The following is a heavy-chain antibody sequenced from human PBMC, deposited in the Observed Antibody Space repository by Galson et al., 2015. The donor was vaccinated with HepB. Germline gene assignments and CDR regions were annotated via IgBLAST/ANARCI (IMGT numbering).Heavy chain of an antibody. J-gene: IGHJ6*03. D-gene: IGHD6-19*01. V-gene: IGHV3-33*01. Sequence: SLRLSCAASGFTFSSYGMHWVRQAPGKGLEWVAVIWYDGSNKYYADSVKGRFTISRDNSKNTLYLQMNSLRAEDTAVYYCAREPTWLGGGPVDYMDVWGKGTTVTVSS. CDR3: AREPTWLGGGPVDYMDV. CDR1: GFTFSSYG. CDR2: IWYDGSNK.